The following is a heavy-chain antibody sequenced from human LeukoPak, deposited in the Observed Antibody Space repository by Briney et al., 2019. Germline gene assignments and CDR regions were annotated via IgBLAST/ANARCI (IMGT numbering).Heavy chain of an antibody. D-gene: IGHD3-22*01. Sequence: GASVKVSCKASGYTFTGYYMHWVRQAPGQGLEWMGWINPNSGGTNYAQKFQGRVTMTRDTSISTAYMELSRLRSDDTAVYYCARDITMIVPVMGYWGQGTLVTVSS. J-gene: IGHJ4*02. CDR1: GYTFTGYY. CDR3: ARDITMIVPVMGY. CDR2: INPNSGGT. V-gene: IGHV1-2*02.